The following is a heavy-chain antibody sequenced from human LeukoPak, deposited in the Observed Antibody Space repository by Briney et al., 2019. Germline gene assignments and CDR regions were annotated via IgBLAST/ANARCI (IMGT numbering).Heavy chain of an antibody. D-gene: IGHD6-13*01. CDR2: INTNTRNP. V-gene: IGHV7-4-1*02. CDR3: ARDGGEAIAAAGTGGLDP. CDR1: GYTFTSYA. Sequence: ASVKVSCKASGYTFTSYAMNWVRQAPGQGLEWMGWINTNTRNPTYAQGFTGRFVFSLDTSVSTAYLQISSLKAEDTAVYYCARDGGEAIAAAGTGGLDPWGQGTLVTVSS. J-gene: IGHJ5*02.